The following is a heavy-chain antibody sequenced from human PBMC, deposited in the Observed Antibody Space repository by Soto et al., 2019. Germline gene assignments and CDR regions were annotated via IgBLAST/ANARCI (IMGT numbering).Heavy chain of an antibody. D-gene: IGHD3-3*01. CDR2: ISAYNNNA. V-gene: IGHV1-18*01. CDR1: NYPFTSYG. Sequence: ASVKVSCKASNYPFTSYGFAWVRQAPGHGLQWLGRISAYNNNAGYAQEFQGRVTMTTDTSTRTAVMELRSLTSDDTGVYYCARDSNPFGVVIRSPEKQKYGMDVWGQGTTVTVSS. J-gene: IGHJ6*02. CDR3: ARDSNPFGVVIRSPEKQKYGMDV.